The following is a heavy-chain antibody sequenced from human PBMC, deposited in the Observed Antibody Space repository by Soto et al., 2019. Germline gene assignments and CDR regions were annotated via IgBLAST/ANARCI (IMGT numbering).Heavy chain of an antibody. CDR1: RCTCNNYA. D-gene: IGHD2-2*01. J-gene: IGHJ4*02. CDR2: ISGSGDST. V-gene: IGHV3-23*01. CDR3: ANRGPATDFDY. Sequence: GSRCTCNNYAMNRVSQAPGKGLEWVSVISGSGDSTYYADSVKGRFTISRDNSKNTLYLQMNSLRTEDTDVYYCANRGPATDFDYRGEGPLVT.